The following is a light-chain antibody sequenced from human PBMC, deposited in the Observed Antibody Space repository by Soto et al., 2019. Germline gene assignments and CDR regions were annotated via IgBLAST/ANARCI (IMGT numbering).Light chain of an antibody. CDR2: AAS. CDR3: LQDYNYPRT. V-gene: IGKV1-6*01. CDR1: QGIRNE. Sequence: AILMTQSPSSLSASVGDRVTITCRASQGIRNELGWYQQKPGKAPKVLIYAASTLQSGVPSRFGGSGSGTDFTLTISSLQPEDFATYYCLQDYNYPRTFGQGTKVDIK. J-gene: IGKJ1*01.